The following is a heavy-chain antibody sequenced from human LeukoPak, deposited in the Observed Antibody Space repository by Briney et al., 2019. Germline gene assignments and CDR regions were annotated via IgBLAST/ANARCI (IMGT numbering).Heavy chain of an antibody. J-gene: IGHJ5*02. CDR2: IYYSGST. CDR3: ARDTVVSGVDP. D-gene: IGHD3-22*01. CDR1: GGSISSYY. V-gene: IGHV4-59*01. Sequence: SETLSLTCTVSGGSISSYYWSWIRQPPGKGLEWIGYIYYSGSTNFDPSLKSRVTISVDTSKNQFSLKLSSVTAADTAVYYCARDTVVSGVDPWGQGTLVTVSS.